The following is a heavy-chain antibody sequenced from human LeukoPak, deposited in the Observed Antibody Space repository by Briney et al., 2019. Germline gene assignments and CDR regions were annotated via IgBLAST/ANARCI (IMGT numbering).Heavy chain of an antibody. J-gene: IGHJ5*02. CDR3: ARGEVDFWPSTTWFDP. D-gene: IGHD3-3*01. CDR1: GFTFDGYD. V-gene: IGHV3-20*01. CDR2: INWNGGST. Sequence: GGSLRLSCAASGFTFDGYDMSWVRQAPGKGLEWVSGINWNGGSTGNADSVRGRSTISSASDKNSLPLQMNIHRPETTALYDCARGEVDFWPSTTWFDPWGDRKLVSVSS.